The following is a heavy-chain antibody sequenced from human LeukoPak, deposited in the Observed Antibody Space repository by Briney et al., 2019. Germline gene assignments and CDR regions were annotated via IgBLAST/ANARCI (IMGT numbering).Heavy chain of an antibody. J-gene: IGHJ6*02. CDR1: GYTFTSYG. CDR2: ISAYNGNT. Sequence: GASVKVSCKASGYTFTSYGISWVRQAPGQGLEWMGWISAYNGNTNYAQKLQGRVTMTTDTSTSTAYMELRSLRSDDTAVYYCARDYYDSSGYSPYGMDVWGQGTTVTVSS. CDR3: ARDYYDSSGYSPYGMDV. D-gene: IGHD3-22*01. V-gene: IGHV1-18*01.